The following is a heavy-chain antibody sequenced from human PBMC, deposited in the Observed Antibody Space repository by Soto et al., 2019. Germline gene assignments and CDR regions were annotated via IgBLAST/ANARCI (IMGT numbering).Heavy chain of an antibody. J-gene: IGHJ4*02. D-gene: IGHD2-21*02. V-gene: IGHV3-66*01. Sequence: EVQLVESGGGLVQPGGSLRLSCAASGFTVSTNYMTWVRQAPGKGLEWVSSLYSGGSAYYADSVTGRFTISRDNSKNTLFLQMNSLRAEDTAVYYCARDPFGCGGDCYTDHWGLGTLVTVSS. CDR1: GFTVSTNY. CDR3: ARDPFGCGGDCYTDH. CDR2: LYSGGSA.